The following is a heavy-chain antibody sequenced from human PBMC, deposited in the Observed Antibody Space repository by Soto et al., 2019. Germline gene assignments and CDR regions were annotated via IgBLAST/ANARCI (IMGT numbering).Heavy chain of an antibody. CDR2: ISYDGSNK. CDR3: ARDENLTDYFDY. J-gene: IGHJ4*02. V-gene: IGHV3-30-3*01. CDR1: GFTFSSYA. Sequence: QVQLVESGGGVVQPGRSLRLSCAASGFTFSSYAMHWVRQAPGKGLEWVAVISYDGSNKYYADSVKGRFTISRDNSKNTLYLQMNSLRAEDTAVYYCARDENLTDYFDYWGQGTLVTVSS. D-gene: IGHD3-16*01.